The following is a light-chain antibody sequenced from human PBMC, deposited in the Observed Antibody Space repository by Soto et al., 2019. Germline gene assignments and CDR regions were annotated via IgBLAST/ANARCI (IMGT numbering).Light chain of an antibody. Sequence: IQLTQSPSSLSASVGDRFTITFRSSQGISSYLAWYQQKPGKAPKLLIYAASTLQSGVPSRFSGSGPGTDFTLTISSLQPEDFATYYCQQLNSYPPFTFGQGTRLEI. CDR1: QGISSY. CDR3: QQLNSYPPFT. CDR2: AAS. V-gene: IGKV1-9*01. J-gene: IGKJ5*01.